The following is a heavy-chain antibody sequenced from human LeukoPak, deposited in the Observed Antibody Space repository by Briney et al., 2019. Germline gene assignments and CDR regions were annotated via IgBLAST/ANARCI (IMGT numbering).Heavy chain of an antibody. J-gene: IGHJ5*02. Sequence: GGSLRLSCVASGFIFTHGWTSWVRQAPGKGLEWVGRIKSKTDGGTADYAAPVKGRFTISRDESTNTLYLQMNSLKTEDTGVYYCTTVQTGRFGPWGQGTLVTVSS. CDR1: GFIFTHGW. V-gene: IGHV3-15*01. D-gene: IGHD1-14*01. CDR3: TTVQTGRFGP. CDR2: IKSKTDGGTA.